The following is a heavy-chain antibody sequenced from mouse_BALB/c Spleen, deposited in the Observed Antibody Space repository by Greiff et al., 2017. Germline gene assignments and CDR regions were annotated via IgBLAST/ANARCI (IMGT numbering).Heavy chain of an antibody. CDR2: INPYNGDT. CDR3: ARGYSDY. D-gene: IGHD2-3*01. V-gene: IGHV1-20*02. CDR1: GYSFTGYF. Sequence: VQLQQSGPELVKPGASVKISCKASGYSFTGYFMNWVMQSHGKSLEWIGRINPYNGDTFYNQKFKGKATLTVDKSSSTAHMELRSLASEDSAVYYCARGYSDYWGQGTTLTVSS. J-gene: IGHJ2*01.